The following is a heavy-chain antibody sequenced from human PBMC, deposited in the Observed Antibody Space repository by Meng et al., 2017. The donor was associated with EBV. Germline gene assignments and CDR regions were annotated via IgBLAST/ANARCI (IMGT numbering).Heavy chain of an antibody. CDR1: GGPFRYYA. D-gene: IGHD3-10*01. CDR2: FLPRLGAP. J-gene: IGHJ4*02. V-gene: IGHV1-69*01. CDR3: ASESGRGYTPDY. Sequence: QAELVQSAAEVKKPGSSVKVSCNASGGPFRYYAISWVRQAPGQGLEWLGGFLPRLGAPNYAQKFHGRVKITADESTSTHYMDLSSLRSEDTAIYYCASESGRGYTPDYWGQGTLVTVSS.